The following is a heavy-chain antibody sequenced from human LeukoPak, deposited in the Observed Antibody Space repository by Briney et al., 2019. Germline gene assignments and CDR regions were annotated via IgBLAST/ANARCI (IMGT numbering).Heavy chain of an antibody. V-gene: IGHV4-4*07. CDR3: ARARIDDFDRSLDY. Sequence: PSGTLSLTCAVSGGTISSYYWSWIRQPAGKGLEWVGRIYTSGSTNYNPSLKSRVTMSVDTSKNQFSLKMSTVTAEDTAVYYCARARIDDFDRSLDYWGQGTLVTVSS. CDR1: GGTISSYY. CDR2: IYTSGST. D-gene: IGHD3-22*01. J-gene: IGHJ4*02.